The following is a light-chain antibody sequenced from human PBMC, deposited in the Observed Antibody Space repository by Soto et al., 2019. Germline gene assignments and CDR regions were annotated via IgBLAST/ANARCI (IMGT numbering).Light chain of an antibody. V-gene: IGKV1-39*01. J-gene: IGKJ5*01. CDR3: QQSYTTPIT. CDR2: AAS. Sequence: DIQMTQSPSSLCASVGYRVTITCRASQSINSYLNWYQQKPGKAPKLLIYAASSLQSGVPSRFSGSGSGTDFTLTISSLQPEDFATYYCQQSYTTPITFGQGTRLEIK. CDR1: QSINSY.